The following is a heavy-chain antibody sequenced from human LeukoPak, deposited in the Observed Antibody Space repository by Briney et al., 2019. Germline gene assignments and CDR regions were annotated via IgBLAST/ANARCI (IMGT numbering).Heavy chain of an antibody. CDR2: MNPNSGNT. Sequence: ASVKVSCKASGYTFTSYDINWVRQATGQGLEWMGWMNPNSGNTGYAQKFKGRVTMTRNTSISTAYMELSSLRSEDTAVYYCARDLAYCGGDCYDDYWGQGTLVTVSS. CDR3: ARDLAYCGGDCYDDY. CDR1: GYTFTSYD. D-gene: IGHD2-21*02. J-gene: IGHJ4*02. V-gene: IGHV1-8*01.